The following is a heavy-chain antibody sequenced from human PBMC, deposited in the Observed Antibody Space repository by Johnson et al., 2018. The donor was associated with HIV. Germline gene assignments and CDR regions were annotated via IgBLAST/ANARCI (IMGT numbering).Heavy chain of an antibody. CDR2: IRQDGSEK. Sequence: VQLVESGGGVVQPGRSLRLSCAASGFTFSSYAMSWVRQAPGKGLEWVANIRQDGSEKYYVDSVRGRFTISRDNAKNSLYLQMNSLRAEDTAVYYCAKGRGYDYDALDFWGQGTMVTVSA. V-gene: IGHV3-7*03. CDR1: GFTFSSYA. D-gene: IGHD5-12*01. CDR3: AKGRGYDYDALDF. J-gene: IGHJ3*01.